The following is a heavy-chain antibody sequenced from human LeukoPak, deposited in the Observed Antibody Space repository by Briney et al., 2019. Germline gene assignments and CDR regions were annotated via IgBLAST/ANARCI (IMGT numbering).Heavy chain of an antibody. CDR3: ARDLAVALYYYGMDV. CDR2: ISSSGSTI. CDR1: GFTFSDYY. Sequence: GGSLRLSCAASGFTFSDYYMSWIRQAPGKGLEWASYISSSGSTIYYADSVKGRFTISRDNAKNSLYLQMNSLRAEDTAVYYCARDLAVALYYYGMDVWGQGTTVTVSS. D-gene: IGHD6-19*01. V-gene: IGHV3-11*01. J-gene: IGHJ6*02.